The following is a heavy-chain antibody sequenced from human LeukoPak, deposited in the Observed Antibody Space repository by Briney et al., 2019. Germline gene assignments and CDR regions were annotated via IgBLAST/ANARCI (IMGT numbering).Heavy chain of an antibody. CDR3: AKRGDCSGTCTYDY. Sequence: PGGSLRLSCAASGFTFSSYAMSWVRQAPGKGLEWVSAISGSGGSTYYAGSVKGRFTISRDNSKNTLYLQMNSLRAEDTAVYYCAKRGDCSGTCTYDYWGQGPLVTVSS. CDR2: ISGSGGST. V-gene: IGHV3-23*01. CDR1: GFTFSSYA. J-gene: IGHJ4*02. D-gene: IGHD2-2*01.